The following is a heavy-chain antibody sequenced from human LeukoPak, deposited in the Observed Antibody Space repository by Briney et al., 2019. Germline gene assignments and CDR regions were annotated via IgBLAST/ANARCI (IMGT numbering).Heavy chain of an antibody. CDR2: INHSGST. Sequence: SETLSLTCAVYGGSFSGYYWSWIRQPPGKGLEWSGEINHSGSTNYNPSLKSRVTISVDTSKNQFSLKLSSVTAADTAVYYCARDLTRDIVVVVAADDNWFDPWGQGTLVTVSS. D-gene: IGHD2-15*01. CDR1: GGSFSGYY. V-gene: IGHV4-34*01. CDR3: ARDLTRDIVVVVAADDNWFDP. J-gene: IGHJ5*02.